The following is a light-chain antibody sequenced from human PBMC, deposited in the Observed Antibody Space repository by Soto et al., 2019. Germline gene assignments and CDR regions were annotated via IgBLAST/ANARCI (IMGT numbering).Light chain of an antibody. J-gene: IGKJ4*01. CDR3: QQFNNWPLT. Sequence: TVMTQSPATLSVSPGERVTLSCRASQSVSSDLAWYQQKPGQAPRLLIYFASTRATGIPDRFSGSGSGTEFTLTISSLQSEDFGVYYCQQFNNWPLTFGGGSKVDIK. CDR2: FAS. V-gene: IGKV3-15*01. CDR1: QSVSSD.